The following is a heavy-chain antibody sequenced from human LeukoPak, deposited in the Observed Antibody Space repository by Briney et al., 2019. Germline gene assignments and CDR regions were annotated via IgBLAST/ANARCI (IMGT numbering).Heavy chain of an antibody. CDR2: ISGSDGST. D-gene: IGHD3-22*01. V-gene: IGHV3-23*01. CDR3: ARDLGQYYDTSDNWFDP. Sequence: GGSLRLSCAASGFTFSSYNMNWVRQAPGKGLEWVSGISGSDGSTNYADSVKGRFTISRDNAKNTLNLQMNSLRAEDTAVYYCARDLGQYYDTSDNWFDPWGQGTLVTVSS. J-gene: IGHJ5*02. CDR1: GFTFSSYN.